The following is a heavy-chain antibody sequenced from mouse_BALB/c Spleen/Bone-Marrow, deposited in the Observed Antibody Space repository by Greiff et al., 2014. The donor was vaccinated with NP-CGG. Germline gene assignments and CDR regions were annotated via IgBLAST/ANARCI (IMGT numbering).Heavy chain of an antibody. V-gene: IGHV14-3*02. CDR2: IDPANGDT. J-gene: IGHJ1*01. D-gene: IGHD1-1*01. CDR1: GFNIKDTY. CDR3: TRPSFYYGSSYWYFDV. Sequence: VQLQQPGSELVKPGASVKLSCAASGFNIKDTYMHWVKQRPEQGLEWIGRIDPANGDTKYDPKFQGKATITADTSSNTAYLQLPPLTSLFSSVYYCTRPSFYYGSSYWYFDVWGAGTTVTVSS.